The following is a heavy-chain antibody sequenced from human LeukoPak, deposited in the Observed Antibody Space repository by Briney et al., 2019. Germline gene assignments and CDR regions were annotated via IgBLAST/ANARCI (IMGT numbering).Heavy chain of an antibody. CDR1: GGSFSGYY. V-gene: IGHV4-34*01. J-gene: IGHJ6*03. CDR3: ARGVPITIFGVVRTSNYYMDV. D-gene: IGHD3-3*01. Sequence: SETLSLTCAVYGGSFSGYYWSWIRQPPGKGLEWIGEINHSGSTNYNPSLKSRVTISVDTSKNQFSLKLSSVTAADTAVYYCARGVPITIFGVVRTSNYYMDVWGKGTTVTVSS. CDR2: INHSGST.